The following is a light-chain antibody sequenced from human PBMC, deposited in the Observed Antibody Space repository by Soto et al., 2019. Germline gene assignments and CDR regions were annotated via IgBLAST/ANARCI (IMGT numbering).Light chain of an antibody. V-gene: IGKV3-11*01. CDR2: DTS. J-gene: IGKJ1*01. CDR1: QSVSSY. CDR3: QQRSTWPVT. Sequence: EIVLTQSPATLSLSPGEGATLSCRASQSVSSYLAWYQQKPVQAPRLLIYDTSNRATGIPARFSGSGSGTDFTLIISSLEPEDFAVYYCQQRSTWPVTFGLGTKVEV.